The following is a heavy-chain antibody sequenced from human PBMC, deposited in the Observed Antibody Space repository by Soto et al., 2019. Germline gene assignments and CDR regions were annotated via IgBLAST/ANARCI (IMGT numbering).Heavy chain of an antibody. CDR1: GFTFSSYA. D-gene: IGHD6-6*01. V-gene: IGHV3-30-3*01. J-gene: IGHJ4*02. Sequence: GGSLRLSCAASGFTFSSYAMHWVRQAPGKGLEWVAVISYDGSNKYYADSVKGRFTISRDNSKNTLYLQMNSLRAEDTAVYYCARDRRQSIASPTQPNDYWGQGTLVTVSS. CDR3: ARDRRQSIASPTQPNDY. CDR2: ISYDGSNK.